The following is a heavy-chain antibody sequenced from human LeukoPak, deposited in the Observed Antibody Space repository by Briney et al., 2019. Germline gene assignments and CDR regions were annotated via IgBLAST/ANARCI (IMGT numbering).Heavy chain of an antibody. CDR3: ARGPYYYDSSDYSFDF. CDR1: GGSISSSSVY. Sequence: SETLSLTCTVSGGSISSSSVYWSWIRQPPGKGLEWIGYIYYSGSTNYNPSLKSRVTISVDTSKNQFSLKLSSVTAADMAVYYCARGPYYYDSSDYSFDFWGQGTLVTVSS. CDR2: IYYSGST. D-gene: IGHD3-22*01. V-gene: IGHV4-61*01. J-gene: IGHJ4*02.